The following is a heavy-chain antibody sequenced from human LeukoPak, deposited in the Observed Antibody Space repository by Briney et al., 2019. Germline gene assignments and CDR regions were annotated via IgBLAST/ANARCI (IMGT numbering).Heavy chain of an antibody. V-gene: IGHV3-7*01. J-gene: IGHJ4*02. CDR3: AHYYDSSGYYGGTY. Sequence: GGSLRLSCAASGFTFSSYWMSWVRRAPGKGLEWVANIKQDGSEKYYVDSVKGRFTISRGNAKNSLYLQMNNLRAEDTAMYYCAHYYDSSGYYGGTYWGQGTLVTVSS. CDR1: GFTFSSYW. CDR2: IKQDGSEK. D-gene: IGHD3-22*01.